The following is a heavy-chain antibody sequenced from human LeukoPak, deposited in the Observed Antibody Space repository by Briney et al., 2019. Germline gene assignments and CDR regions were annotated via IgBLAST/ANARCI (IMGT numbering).Heavy chain of an antibody. Sequence: SETLSLTCTVSGGSISSYCWSWIRQPPGKGLEWIGYIYYSGSTNYNPSLKSRVTISVDTSKNQFSLKLSSVTAADTAVYYCARGFPTYYDFWSGYYKGGVTGYFDLWGRGTLVTVSS. CDR3: ARGFPTYYDFWSGYYKGGVTGYFDL. CDR2: IYYSGST. J-gene: IGHJ2*01. CDR1: GGSISSYC. D-gene: IGHD3-3*01. V-gene: IGHV4-59*01.